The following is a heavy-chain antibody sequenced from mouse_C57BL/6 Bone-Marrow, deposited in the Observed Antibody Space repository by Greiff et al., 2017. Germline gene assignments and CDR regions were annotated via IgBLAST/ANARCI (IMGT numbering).Heavy chain of an antibody. V-gene: IGHV5-2*01. D-gene: IGHD1-2*01. CDR3: ARQATAGFAY. Sequence: EVPLQASGGGLVQPGESLKLSCESHEYEFPSPDMSWVRKTPEKRLALVAAINSDGGSTYYPDTMERRFIISRDNTKKTRYLQMSSLRSEDTAWYYCARQATAGFAYWGQGTLVTVSA. CDR2: INSDGGST. J-gene: IGHJ3*01. CDR1: EYEFPSPD.